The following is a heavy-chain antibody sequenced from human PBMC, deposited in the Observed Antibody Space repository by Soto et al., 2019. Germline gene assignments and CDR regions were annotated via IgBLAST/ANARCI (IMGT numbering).Heavy chain of an antibody. V-gene: IGHV3-73*01. J-gene: IGHJ6*02. D-gene: IGHD2-2*01. CDR3: TRPFPPTGYCSSTSCEEADYYYYGMDV. Sequence: GGSLRLSCAASGFTFSGSAMHWVRQASGKGLEWVGRIRSKANSYATAYAASVKGRFTISRDDSKNTAYLQMNSLKTEDTAVYYCTRPFPPTGYCSSTSCEEADYYYYGMDVWGQGTTVTVSS. CDR1: GFTFSGSA. CDR2: IRSKANSYAT.